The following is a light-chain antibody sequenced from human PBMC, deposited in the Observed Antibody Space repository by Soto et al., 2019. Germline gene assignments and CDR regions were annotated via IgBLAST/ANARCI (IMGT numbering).Light chain of an antibody. CDR3: QQYNNWPLT. J-gene: IGKJ4*01. CDR2: GAS. Sequence: EIVLTQSPGTLSLSPGERATLSCRASQSVSNNYLAWYQQKPGQAPSLLIYGASNRATGIPDRFSGSGSGTDFTLTISSLQSEDFAVYYCQQYNNWPLTFGGGTKVDI. CDR1: QSVSNNY. V-gene: IGKV3-20*01.